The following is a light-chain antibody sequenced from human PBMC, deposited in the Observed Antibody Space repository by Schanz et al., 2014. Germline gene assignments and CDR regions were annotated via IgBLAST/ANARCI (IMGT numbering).Light chain of an antibody. CDR1: QSVSSSY. CDR2: GAS. J-gene: IGKJ1*01. CDR3: QQYNNFL. Sequence: EIVLTQSPGTLSLSPGERATLSCRASQSVSSSYLAWYQQKPGQAPRLLIYGASSRATGIPDRFSGSGSGTDFTLTISSLQSEDFAVYYCQQYNNFLFGQGTKVEIK. V-gene: IGKV3-20*01.